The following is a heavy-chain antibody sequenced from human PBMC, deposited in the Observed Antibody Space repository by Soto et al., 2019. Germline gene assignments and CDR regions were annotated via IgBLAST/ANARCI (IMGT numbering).Heavy chain of an antibody. CDR1: GYTFTSYY. CDR2: INPSGGST. J-gene: IGHJ6*02. D-gene: IGHD6-13*01. Sequence: GASVKVSCKASGYTFTSYYMHWVRQAPGQGLERMGIINPSGGSTSYAQKFQGRVTMTRDTSTSTVYMELSSLRSEDTAVYYCARGGEQQLVRIYYYGMDVWGQGTTVTVSS. CDR3: ARGGEQQLVRIYYYGMDV. V-gene: IGHV1-46*01.